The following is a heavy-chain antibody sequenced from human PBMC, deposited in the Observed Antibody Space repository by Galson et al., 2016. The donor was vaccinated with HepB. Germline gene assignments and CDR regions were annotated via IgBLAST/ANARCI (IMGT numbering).Heavy chain of an antibody. Sequence: SLRLSCAASGFTFSNYWMHWVRQAPGKGLLWVSRINSDGSLINYADSVKGRFTISRDNAKNTLYLQMNSLRAEDTAVYYCVRGGEWNYDPLDHWGQGTLVPVSS. J-gene: IGHJ4*02. V-gene: IGHV3-74*01. CDR3: VRGGEWNYDPLDH. CDR1: GFTFSNYW. D-gene: IGHD1-7*01. CDR2: INSDGSLI.